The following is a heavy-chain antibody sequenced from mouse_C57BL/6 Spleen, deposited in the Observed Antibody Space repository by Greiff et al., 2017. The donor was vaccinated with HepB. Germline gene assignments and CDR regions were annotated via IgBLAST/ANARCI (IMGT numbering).Heavy chain of an antibody. CDR2: ISYDGSN. J-gene: IGHJ4*01. D-gene: IGHD2-10*01. V-gene: IGHV3-6*01. CDR1: GYSITSGYY. CDR3: ARDNLLLYAIDY. Sequence: EVQLQESGPGLVKPSQSLSLTCSVTGYSITSGYYWNWIRQFPGNKLEWMGYISYDGSNNYNQSLKNRISITRDTSKNQFFLKLNSVTTEDTATYDCARDNLLLYAIDYWGQGTSVTVSS.